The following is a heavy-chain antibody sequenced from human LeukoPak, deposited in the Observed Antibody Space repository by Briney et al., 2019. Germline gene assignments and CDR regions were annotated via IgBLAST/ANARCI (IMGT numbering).Heavy chain of an antibody. V-gene: IGHV4-39*07. CDR2: IYFSGST. Sequence: PSEPLSLTCTVSGGSSSSSSYYWGWIRQPPGKGLEWIGSIYFSGSTYYNPSLKSRVTISVDTSKNQFSLKLSSVTAADTAVYYCARDDCSGGSCYKASVRWFDPWGQGTLVTVSS. CDR3: ARDDCSGGSCYKASVRWFDP. CDR1: GGSSSSSSYY. J-gene: IGHJ5*02. D-gene: IGHD2-15*01.